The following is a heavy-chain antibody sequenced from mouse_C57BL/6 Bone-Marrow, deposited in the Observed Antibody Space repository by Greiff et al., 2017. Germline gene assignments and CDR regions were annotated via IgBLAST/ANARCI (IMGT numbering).Heavy chain of an antibody. J-gene: IGHJ2*01. CDR3: ALTTVVARYFDY. Sequence: QVQLQQSGPELVKPGASVKISCKASGYAFSSSWMNWVKQRPGKGLEWIGRIYPGDGDTNYNGKFKGKATLTADKSSSTAYMQLRSLTSEDSAVYFCALTTVVARYFDYWGQGTTLTVSS. CDR1: GYAFSSSW. D-gene: IGHD1-1*01. V-gene: IGHV1-82*01. CDR2: IYPGDGDT.